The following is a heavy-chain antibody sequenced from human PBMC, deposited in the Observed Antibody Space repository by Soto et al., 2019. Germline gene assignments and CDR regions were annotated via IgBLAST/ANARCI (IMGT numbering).Heavy chain of an antibody. V-gene: IGHV3-23*01. J-gene: IGHJ4*02. CDR2: ISGIGGST. CDR3: ARGSAGYISSWYYFDY. CDR1: GLTLTDYA. D-gene: IGHD6-13*01. Sequence: GGPLRLSCGAPGLTLTDYASSWVRQAPGKGLEWVETISGIGGSTYLADSVKGRLSTSRDKSENTVSLLMNNLRAEDTAVYFCARGSAGYISSWYYFDYWGRGTLVTVSS.